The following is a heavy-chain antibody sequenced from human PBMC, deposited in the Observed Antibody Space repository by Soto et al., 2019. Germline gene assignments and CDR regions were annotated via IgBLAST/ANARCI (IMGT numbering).Heavy chain of an antibody. D-gene: IGHD2-15*01. CDR1: GFTFSSYG. Sequence: QVQLVESGEGVVQPGRSLRLSCAASGFTFSSYGMHWVRQAPGKGLEWVAVISYDGSNKYYADSVKGRFTITRDNSKNTLYLLMHSLIVEDTAVYYCAKDPRPLVVVVSATTAYFCYMDVWGKGTTVTVSS. CDR3: AKDPRPLVVVVSATTAYFCYMDV. CDR2: ISYDGSNK. V-gene: IGHV3-30*18. J-gene: IGHJ6*03.